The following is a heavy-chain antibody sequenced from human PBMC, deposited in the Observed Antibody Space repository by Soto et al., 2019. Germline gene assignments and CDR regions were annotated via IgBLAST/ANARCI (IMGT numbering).Heavy chain of an antibody. CDR2: IRNKAYKYTT. D-gene: IGHD2-15*01. CDR1: GFTFSDYY. J-gene: IGHJ4*02. CDR3: ARRYCIGGSCFAGDS. Sequence: GGSLRLSCAASGFTFSDYYMDWVRQAPGKGLEWVGRIRNKAYKYTTEYAASVKGRFIVSRDDSNDLVFLQMNSLRTEDTAVYYCARRYCIGGSCFAGDSWGQGTLVTVSS. V-gene: IGHV3-72*01.